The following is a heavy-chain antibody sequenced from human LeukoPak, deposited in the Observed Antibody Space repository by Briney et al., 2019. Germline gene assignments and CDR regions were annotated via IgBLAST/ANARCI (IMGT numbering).Heavy chain of an antibody. Sequence: EPSETLSLTCAVYGGSFSGYYWSWIRQPPGKGLEWIGEINDSGYTNYNPSLKSRVTISVDTSKNQFSLKLSSVTAADTAVYYCARGCSSTSCYGLLGYWGQGTLVTVSS. CDR3: ARGCSSTSCYGLLGY. V-gene: IGHV4-34*01. CDR2: INDSGYT. CDR1: GGSFSGYY. D-gene: IGHD2-2*01. J-gene: IGHJ4*02.